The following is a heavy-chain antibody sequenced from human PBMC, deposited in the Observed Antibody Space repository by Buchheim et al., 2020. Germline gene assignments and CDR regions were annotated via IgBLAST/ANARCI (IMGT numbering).Heavy chain of an antibody. J-gene: IGHJ2*01. V-gene: IGHV1-46*01. CDR2: INPSGGST. CDR3: ARDKMIFWTPQEVGYYDL. CDR1: GYTFTSYY. Sequence: QVQLVQSGAEVKKPGASVKVSCKASGYTFTSYYMHWVRQAHGQGLEWMGIINPSGGSTRYAQKFQGRVTMTRDTSTDAGDMELSSLRSEDTAVYYCARDKMIFWTPQEVGYYDLWGRGTL. D-gene: IGHD3-9*01.